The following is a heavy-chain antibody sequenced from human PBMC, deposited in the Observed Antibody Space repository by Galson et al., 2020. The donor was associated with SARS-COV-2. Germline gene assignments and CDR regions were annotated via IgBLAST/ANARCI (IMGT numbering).Heavy chain of an antibody. CDR3: ARGGDSSNYYGMDV. J-gene: IGHJ6*04. D-gene: IGHD3-22*01. CDR2: ISSSSTYI. Sequence: GESLKISCAASGFTFSSYSMNWVRQAPGKGLEWVSCISSSSTYIYDADSVKGRFSISRDNAKNSLFLQMNSLRAEDTAVYYCARGGDSSNYYGMDVWGSGTTVTVSS. V-gene: IGHV3-21*01. CDR1: GFTFSSYS.